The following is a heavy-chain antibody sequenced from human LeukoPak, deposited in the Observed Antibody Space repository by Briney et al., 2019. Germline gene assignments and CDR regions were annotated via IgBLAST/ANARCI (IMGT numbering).Heavy chain of an antibody. Sequence: GGSLRDSCAASGFTFSNYSMNWVRQAPGKRLEWVSSISSSSSYISDAESVKGRFTISRDNAKNSLYMQMNSLRAEDTAVCYCARGHGSDFDYWGRGTLVTVSS. V-gene: IGHV3-21*01. D-gene: IGHD6-25*01. CDR3: ARGHGSDFDY. CDR2: ISSSSSYI. J-gene: IGHJ4*02. CDR1: GFTFSNYS.